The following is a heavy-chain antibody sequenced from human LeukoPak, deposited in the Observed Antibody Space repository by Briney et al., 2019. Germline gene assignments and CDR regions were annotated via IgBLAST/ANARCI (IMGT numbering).Heavy chain of an antibody. CDR3: VREGRYGDYEGY. CDR1: GGSLSSYY. Sequence: ETLSLTCTVSGGSLSSYYWSWIRQPAGKGLEWIGRIYSSGSTNYNPSLKSRVTMSVDTTKNQFSLNLSSVTVADTAVYYCVREGRYGDYEGYWGQGTLVTVSS. D-gene: IGHD4-17*01. J-gene: IGHJ4*02. CDR2: IYSSGST. V-gene: IGHV4-4*07.